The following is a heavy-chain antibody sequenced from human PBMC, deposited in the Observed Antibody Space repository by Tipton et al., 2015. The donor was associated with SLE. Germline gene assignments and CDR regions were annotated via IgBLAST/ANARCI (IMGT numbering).Heavy chain of an antibody. CDR3: ARNRDCSSTSCFNWFDP. CDR1: SGSISSSSYH. Sequence: TLSLTCTVSSGSISSSSYHWGWIRQPPGKGLEWIGSIFYSGSTYYDLSLKSRVTISVDTSKNQFSLKLSSVTAADTAVYYCARNRDCSSTSCFNWFDPWGRGTLVTVSS. CDR2: IFYSGST. D-gene: IGHD2-2*01. J-gene: IGHJ5*02. V-gene: IGHV4-39*01.